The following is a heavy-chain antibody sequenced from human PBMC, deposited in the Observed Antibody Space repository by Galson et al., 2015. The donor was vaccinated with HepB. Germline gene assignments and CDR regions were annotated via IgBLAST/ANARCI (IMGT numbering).Heavy chain of an antibody. V-gene: IGHV3-21*01. J-gene: IGHJ6*02. CDR3: ARVYGSVNYGYGIDV. Sequence: SLRLSCASSGFTLSTYSMNWVRQAPGKGLEWVSSISSSSLYVYYADSVRGRFTVSRDNAKNSHYLQMNSLSAEDTAVYYCARVYGSVNYGYGIDVWGQGTTVNVS. CDR1: GFTLSTYS. D-gene: IGHD3-10*01. CDR2: ISSSSLYV.